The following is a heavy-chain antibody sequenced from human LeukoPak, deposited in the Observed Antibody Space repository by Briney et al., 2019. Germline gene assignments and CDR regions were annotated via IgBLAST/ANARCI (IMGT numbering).Heavy chain of an antibody. Sequence: GESLKISCKGSGYRFTSYWIGWVRQMPGKGLEWMGIIYPGDSDTTYSPSFQGQVTISADKSISIAYPQWSSLKASDTAMFYCARLDRGGDPPVIDYWGQGTLVTVSS. CDR2: IYPGDSDT. D-gene: IGHD2-21*02. CDR3: ARLDRGGDPPVIDY. CDR1: GYRFTSYW. V-gene: IGHV5-51*01. J-gene: IGHJ4*02.